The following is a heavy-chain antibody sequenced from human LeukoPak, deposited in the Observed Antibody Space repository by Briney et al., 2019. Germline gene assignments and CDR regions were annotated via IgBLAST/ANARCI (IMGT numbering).Heavy chain of an antibody. D-gene: IGHD2-8*02. CDR3: ARDRGYTRTNTGGYPVFDL. CDR1: GFTFSSYA. J-gene: IGHJ4*02. V-gene: IGHV3-21*01. CDR2: ISSSSGYI. Sequence: GGSLRLSCAASGFTFSSYAMNWVRQAPGKGLEWVSSISSSSGYIFYADSVKGRFTISRDNVKNSLYLQMDNLRAEDTAVYYCARDRGYTRTNTGGYPVFDLWGQGTLVTVSS.